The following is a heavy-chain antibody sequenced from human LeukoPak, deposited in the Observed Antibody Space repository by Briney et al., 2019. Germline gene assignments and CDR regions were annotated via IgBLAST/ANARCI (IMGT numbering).Heavy chain of an antibody. Sequence: GESLKISCKGSGYSFTTYRIAWVRQMPGRGLEWMGIISPDDSHIRYSPSFQGQVTISADKSINTAYLQWRSLKASDTAMYYCARHEGSGSYYSYWGQGTLVTVSS. CDR1: GYSFTTYR. D-gene: IGHD1-26*01. CDR2: ISPDDSHI. CDR3: ARHEGSGSYYSY. V-gene: IGHV5-51*01. J-gene: IGHJ4*02.